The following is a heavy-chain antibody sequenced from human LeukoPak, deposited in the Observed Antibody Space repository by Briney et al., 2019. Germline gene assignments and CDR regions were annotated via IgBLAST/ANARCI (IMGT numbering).Heavy chain of an antibody. CDR3: ARDATRGIGGSYDLDF. Sequence: ASVKVSCKPSGYNFISYYIQWVRQDPGQGREWMGLLNPSRGTTAYAPKFQGRVTMTRDTSSNTVYMELRGLRSDDTAIYYCARDATRGIGGSYDLDFWGQGSLVTVSS. V-gene: IGHV1-46*01. CDR1: GYNFISYY. CDR2: LNPSRGTT. D-gene: IGHD3-16*01. J-gene: IGHJ4*02.